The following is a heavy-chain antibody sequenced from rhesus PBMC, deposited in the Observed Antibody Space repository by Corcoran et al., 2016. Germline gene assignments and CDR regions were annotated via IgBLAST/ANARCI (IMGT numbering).Heavy chain of an antibody. CDR2: VDPEDGEA. Sequence: EVQLVQSGAEVKKPGASVKISCKASGYTFTDYYLHWMRQAPGKGLEWMGRVDPEDGEAIHAKKFQDRVTITADTSTDTAYMELSSLRSEDTAVYYCATQGLFYWGQGVLVTVSS. CDR1: GYTFTDYY. CDR3: ATQGLFY. J-gene: IGHJ4*01. D-gene: IGHD3-28*01. V-gene: IGHV1-111*02.